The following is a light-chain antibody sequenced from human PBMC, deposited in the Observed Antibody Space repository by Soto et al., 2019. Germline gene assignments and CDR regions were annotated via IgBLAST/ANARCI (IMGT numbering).Light chain of an antibody. Sequence: QSALTQPASVSVSPGQSITISCTGTSSDVGAYNYVSWYQQYPGKAPQLMIYEVTNRPSGVSNRFSGSKSGNTASLTISGLQAEDEADYYCSSYTDSPTLEVFGTGTKVTVL. CDR3: SSYTDSPTLEV. CDR2: EVT. CDR1: SSDVGAYNY. V-gene: IGLV2-14*01. J-gene: IGLJ1*01.